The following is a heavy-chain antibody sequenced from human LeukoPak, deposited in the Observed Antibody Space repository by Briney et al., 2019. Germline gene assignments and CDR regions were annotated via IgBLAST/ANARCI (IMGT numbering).Heavy chain of an antibody. Sequence: ASVKVSCKASGGTFSSYAISWVRQAPGQGLEWMGGIIPIFGTANYAQKFQGRVTITTDESTSTAYMELSSLRSEDTAVYYCAKDCYYDSSGSAPDYWGQGTLVTVSS. CDR2: IIPIFGTA. CDR1: GGTFSSYA. V-gene: IGHV1-69*05. CDR3: AKDCYYDSSGSAPDY. J-gene: IGHJ4*02. D-gene: IGHD3-22*01.